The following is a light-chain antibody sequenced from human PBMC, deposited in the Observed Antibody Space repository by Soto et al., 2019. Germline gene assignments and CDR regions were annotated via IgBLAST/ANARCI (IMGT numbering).Light chain of an antibody. CDR2: SAS. CDR1: QAIGSY. Sequence: IQLTQSPSSLSASVGDTVTITCRASQAIGSYFAWYHQRPGTAPKLLIYSASTLNSGVPSRFSGSGSGTDFTLTSGSLQPEDLATYYCQQVDSYPRTFGPGTTVEI. J-gene: IGKJ3*01. CDR3: QQVDSYPRT. V-gene: IGKV1-9*01.